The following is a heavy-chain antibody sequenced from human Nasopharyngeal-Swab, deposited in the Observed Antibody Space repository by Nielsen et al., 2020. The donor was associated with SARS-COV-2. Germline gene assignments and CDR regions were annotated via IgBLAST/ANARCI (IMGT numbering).Heavy chain of an antibody. CDR1: GYSFTSYW. D-gene: IGHD5-24*01. Sequence: GGSLRLSCKGSGYSFTSYWIGWVRQMPGKGLEWMGIIYPGDSDTRYSPSFQGQVTIPADKSISTAYLQWSSLKASDTAMYYCATRSRRDYAFDIWGQGTMVTVSS. CDR3: ATRSRRDYAFDI. V-gene: IGHV5-51*01. J-gene: IGHJ3*02. CDR2: IYPGDSDT.